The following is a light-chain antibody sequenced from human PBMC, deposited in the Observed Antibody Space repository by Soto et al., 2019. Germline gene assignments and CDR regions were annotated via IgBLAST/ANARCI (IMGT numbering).Light chain of an antibody. J-gene: IGLJ1*01. CDR3: GTWDSSLSADNYV. CDR2: ENN. CDR1: SSNIGNNY. V-gene: IGLV1-51*02. Sequence: VLTQPPSVSAAPGQKVTISCSGSSSNIGNNYVSWYQQLPGTAPKLLIYENNKRPSGIPDRFSGSKSGTSATLGITGLQTGDEADYYCGTWDSSLSADNYVFGTGTKVTVL.